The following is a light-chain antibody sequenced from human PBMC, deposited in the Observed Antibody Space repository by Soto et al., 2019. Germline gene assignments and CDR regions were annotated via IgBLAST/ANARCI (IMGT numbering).Light chain of an antibody. J-gene: IGLJ2*01. CDR3: QSYDSSLSVV. Sequence: QSALTQPPSVSGAPGQRVTISCTGSRSNIGAGYDVPWYQQLPGTAPKLLIYGNSNRPSGVPDRFSGSKSGTSASLAITGLQAEDEADYYCQSYDSSLSVVFGGGTKLTVL. CDR2: GNS. CDR1: RSNIGAGYD. V-gene: IGLV1-40*01.